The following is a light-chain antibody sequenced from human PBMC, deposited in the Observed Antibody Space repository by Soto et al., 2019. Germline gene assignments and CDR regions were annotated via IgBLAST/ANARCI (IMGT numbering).Light chain of an antibody. J-gene: IGKJ4*01. CDR1: QSVLYSSNNKNY. V-gene: IGKV4-1*01. CDR2: WAS. Sequence: DIVMTQSPDSLAVSLGERATINCKSSQSVLYSSNNKNYLAWYQQKPGQPPKLLIYWASTRESGVPDRFSGSGSGTDFTLTISSLQAEDVAVYYCQQYSTLGVTFGGGTKVEIK. CDR3: QQYSTLGVT.